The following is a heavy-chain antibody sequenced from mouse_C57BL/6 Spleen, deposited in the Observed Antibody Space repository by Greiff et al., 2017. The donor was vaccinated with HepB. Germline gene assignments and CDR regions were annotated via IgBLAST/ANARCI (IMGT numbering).Heavy chain of an antibody. D-gene: IGHD4-1*01. J-gene: IGHJ2*01. CDR2: ISDGGSYT. CDR3: ARRNWDSYFDY. CDR1: GFTFSSYA. Sequence: EVKLQESGGGLVKPGGSLKLSCAASGFTFSSYAMSWVRQTPEKRLEWVATISDGGSYTYYPDNVKGRFTISRDNAKNNLYLQMSHLKSEDTAMYYCARRNWDSYFDYWGQGTTLTVSS. V-gene: IGHV5-4*03.